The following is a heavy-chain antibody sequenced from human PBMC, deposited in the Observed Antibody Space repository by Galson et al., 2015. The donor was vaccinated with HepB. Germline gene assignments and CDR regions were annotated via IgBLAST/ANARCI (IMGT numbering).Heavy chain of an antibody. CDR2: MSNDGNNK. V-gene: IGHV3-30*18. CDR3: AKDEAGSSGCSNGY. J-gene: IGHJ4*02. Sequence: SLRLSCAASGFTFSSYEMHWVRQAPGKGLGWVTVMSNDGNNKYYADSVKGRFTISRDNSKNMLYLQMNSLRAENTAVYYCAKDEAGSSGCSNGYWGQGTLVTVSS. CDR1: GFTFSSYE. D-gene: IGHD3-22*01.